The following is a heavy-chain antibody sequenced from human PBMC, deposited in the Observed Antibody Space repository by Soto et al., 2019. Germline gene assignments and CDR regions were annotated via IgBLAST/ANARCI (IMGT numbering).Heavy chain of an antibody. V-gene: IGHV1-8*01. D-gene: IGHD6-19*01. Sequence: ASVKVSCKASGYTFTSYDINWVRQATGQGLEWMGWMNPNSGNTGYAQKFQGRVTMTRDTSRSTAYMELSSLRSEDTAVYYCAARRGLGVAGTDSWFDPWGQGTRVTVSS. CDR2: MNPNSGNT. CDR3: AARRGLGVAGTDSWFDP. J-gene: IGHJ5*02. CDR1: GYTFTSYD.